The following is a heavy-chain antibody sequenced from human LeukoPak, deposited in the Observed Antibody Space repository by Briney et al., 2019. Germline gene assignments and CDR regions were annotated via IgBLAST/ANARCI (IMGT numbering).Heavy chain of an antibody. D-gene: IGHD4-17*01. CDR2: IKQDGSEK. CDR1: GFTFSSYW. CDR3: ARMADGDYGDSRMYYFDY. J-gene: IGHJ4*02. Sequence: GGSLRLSCVASGFTFSSYWMSWVRQAPGKGLEWVANIKQDGSEKYYVDSVKGRFTISRDNAKNSLYLQMNSLRAEDTAVYYCARMADGDYGDSRMYYFDYWGQGTLVTVSS. V-gene: IGHV3-7*01.